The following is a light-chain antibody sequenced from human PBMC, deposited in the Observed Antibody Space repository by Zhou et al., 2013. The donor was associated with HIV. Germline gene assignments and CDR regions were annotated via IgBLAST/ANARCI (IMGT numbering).Light chain of an antibody. Sequence: DIVMTQSPLSLPVTPGEPASISCRSTQSLLHSDGYNYLDWYLQKPGQSPQLLIYLGSNRASGVPDRVSGSVSGTDFTLKISRVEAEDVGIYYCMQVLQAPYTVGQGDQAGD. CDR3: MQVLQAPYT. CDR1: QSLLHSDGYNY. CDR2: LGS. J-gene: IGKJ2*01. V-gene: IGKV2-28*01.